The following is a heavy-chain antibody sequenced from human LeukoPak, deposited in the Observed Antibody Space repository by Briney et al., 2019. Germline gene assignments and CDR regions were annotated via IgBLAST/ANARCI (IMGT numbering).Heavy chain of an antibody. CDR3: ARGNYGSGSYYVVDFDY. CDR1: GDSIRNFY. Sequence: SETLSLTCTVSGDSIRNFYWNWIRQSPGKGLEWIGCIYQSGNTNYNPSLKSRLTMSIDTSKNQFSLNLNSVTAADTAVYYCARGNYGSGSYYVVDFDYWGQGTLVTVSS. V-gene: IGHV4-59*01. D-gene: IGHD3-10*01. J-gene: IGHJ4*02. CDR2: IYQSGNT.